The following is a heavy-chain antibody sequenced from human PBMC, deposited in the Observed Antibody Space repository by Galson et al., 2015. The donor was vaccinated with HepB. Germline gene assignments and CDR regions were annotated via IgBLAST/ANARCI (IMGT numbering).Heavy chain of an antibody. V-gene: IGHV4-59*13. Sequence: ETLSLTCTVSGGSISSYYWSWIRQPPGKGLEWIGYIYYSGSTNYNPSLKSRVTISVDTSKNQFSLKLSSVTAADTAVYYCARGPIAPHPTDYYGMDVWGQGTTVTVSS. J-gene: IGHJ6*02. CDR1: GGSISSYY. CDR3: ARGPIAPHPTDYYGMDV. D-gene: IGHD4-17*01. CDR2: IYYSGST.